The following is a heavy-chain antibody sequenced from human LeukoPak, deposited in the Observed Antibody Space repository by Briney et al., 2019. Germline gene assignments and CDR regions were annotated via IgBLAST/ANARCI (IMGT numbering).Heavy chain of an antibody. Sequence: ASVKVSCKASGYTFTDYYLHWARQAPGQGLEWVGWSYPKSGDTNSAQRFQGRVTMTRDTSITTAYMELSSLGSDDTAVYYCARSRSNAFDIWGQGTMVTVPS. CDR2: SYPKSGDT. CDR3: ARSRSNAFDI. D-gene: IGHD6-6*01. V-gene: IGHV1-2*02. J-gene: IGHJ3*02. CDR1: GYTFTDYY.